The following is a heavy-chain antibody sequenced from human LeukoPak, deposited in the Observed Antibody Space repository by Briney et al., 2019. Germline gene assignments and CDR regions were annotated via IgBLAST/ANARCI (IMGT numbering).Heavy chain of an antibody. CDR2: VYTSGST. V-gene: IGHV4-4*07. D-gene: IGHD1-7*01. CDR1: GGSISGYY. CDR3: ARLITGTTTAFDI. J-gene: IGHJ3*02. Sequence: PSETLSLTCSVSGGSISGYYWTWIRQPAAKGLEWIGRVYTSGSTHYNPSLKTRLTMSVDTSKNQFSLKLSSVTAADTAVYCCARLITGTTTAFDIWGQGTMVTVSS.